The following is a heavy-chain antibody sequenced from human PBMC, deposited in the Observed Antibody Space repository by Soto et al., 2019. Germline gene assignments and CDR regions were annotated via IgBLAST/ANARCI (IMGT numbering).Heavy chain of an antibody. Sequence: GASVKVSCKASGGTFSNYAITWVRQAPGQGLEWLGRIIPIFGSVTYAQKFQGRVTMTEDTSTDTAYMELSSLRSEDTAVYYCATDRDPYCSGGSCYGFGYFQHWGQGTLVTVSS. V-gene: IGHV1-69*06. D-gene: IGHD2-15*01. CDR1: GGTFSNYA. J-gene: IGHJ1*01. CDR3: ATDRDPYCSGGSCYGFGYFQH. CDR2: IIPIFGSV.